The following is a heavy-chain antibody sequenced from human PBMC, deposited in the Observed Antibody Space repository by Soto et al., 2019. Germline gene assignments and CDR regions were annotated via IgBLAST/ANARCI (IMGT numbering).Heavy chain of an antibody. J-gene: IGHJ1*01. D-gene: IGHD3-9*01. CDR1: GFTFSSHA. CDR2: ISGSGSTT. CDR3: AKDVHYDMLTGIEYCQQ. Sequence: EVQLLESGGGVVQPGGSLRISCAASGFTFSSHAMSWVRQSPGKGLEWVSAISGSGSTTKYTNSVKGRFTISRDNSKNMLYLQMNSLRVDDTAVYYCAKDVHYDMLTGIEYCQQWGQGTLVIVPS. V-gene: IGHV3-23*01.